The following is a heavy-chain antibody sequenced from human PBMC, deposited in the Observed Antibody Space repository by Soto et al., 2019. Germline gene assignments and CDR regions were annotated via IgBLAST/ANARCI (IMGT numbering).Heavy chain of an antibody. CDR3: ARDPRRPSGWLGFWEYGMDV. V-gene: IGHV1-2*04. D-gene: IGHD3-3*01. CDR2: INPNSGGT. J-gene: IGHJ6*02. CDR1: GYTFTGYY. Sequence: ASVQVSCKASGYTFTGYYMHWVRQAPGQGLEWMGWINPNSGGTNYAQKSQGWVTMTRDTSISTAYMELSRQRTDDTAVYYWARDPRRPSGWLGFWEYGMDVWGQGTTVTAP.